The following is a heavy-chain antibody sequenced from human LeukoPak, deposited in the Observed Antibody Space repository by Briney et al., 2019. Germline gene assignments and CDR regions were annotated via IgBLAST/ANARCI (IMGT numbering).Heavy chain of an antibody. CDR2: FDPEDGET. D-gene: IGHD6-19*01. Sequence: GASVKVSCKVSGYTLTELSMHWVRQAPGKGLEWMGGFDPEDGETIYAQKFQGRVTMTEDTSTDTAYMELSSLRSEDTAVYYCATEAPVAGLYYYYYYGMDVWGQGTTVTVSS. V-gene: IGHV1-24*01. CDR3: ATEAPVAGLYYYYYYGMDV. CDR1: GYTLTELS. J-gene: IGHJ6*02.